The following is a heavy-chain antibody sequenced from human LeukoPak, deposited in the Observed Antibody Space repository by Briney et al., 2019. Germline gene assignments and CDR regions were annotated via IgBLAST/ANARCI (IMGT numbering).Heavy chain of an antibody. D-gene: IGHD6-19*01. CDR2: ISGSGGST. CDR3: ARDSPRIAVVGAFGMDV. V-gene: IGHV3-23*01. CDR1: GFTFSSYA. Sequence: PGGSLRLSCAASGFTFSSYAMSWVRQAPGKGLEWVSAISGSGGSTYYADSVKGRFTISRDNAKNSLYLQMNSLRAEDTAVYYCARDSPRIAVVGAFGMDVWGQGTTVTVSS. J-gene: IGHJ6*02.